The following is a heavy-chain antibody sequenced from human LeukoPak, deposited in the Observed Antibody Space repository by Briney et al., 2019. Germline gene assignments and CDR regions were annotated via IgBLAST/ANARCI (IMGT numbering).Heavy chain of an antibody. CDR3: ATTMIVVVNAFDI. V-gene: IGHV1-24*01. J-gene: IGHJ3*02. CDR1: GYTLTELS. CDR2: FDPEDGET. D-gene: IGHD3-22*01. Sequence: ASVKVSCKVSGYTLTELSMHWVRQAPGKGLEWMGGFDPEDGETIYAQKFQGGVTMTEDTSTDTAYMELSSLRSEDTAVYCCATTMIVVVNAFDIWGQGTMVTVSS.